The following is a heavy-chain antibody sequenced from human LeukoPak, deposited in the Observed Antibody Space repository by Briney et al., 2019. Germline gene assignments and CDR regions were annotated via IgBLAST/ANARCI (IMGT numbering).Heavy chain of an antibody. D-gene: IGHD4-17*01. Sequence: IYYTGSAYYTPSLKSRVTMSVATSKNQFSLRLRSVTDADTAVYYSARNFVNGDYKKTFDMWGRGTMVTVSS. CDR2: IYYTGSA. CDR3: ARNFVNGDYKKTFDM. J-gene: IGHJ3*02. V-gene: IGHV4-39*01.